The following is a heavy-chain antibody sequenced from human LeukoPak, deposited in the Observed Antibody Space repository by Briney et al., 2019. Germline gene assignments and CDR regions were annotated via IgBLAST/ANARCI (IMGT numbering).Heavy chain of an antibody. D-gene: IGHD1-26*01. CDR3: ASVIVGATRGDY. V-gene: IGHV3-21*01. CDR1: GFTFSSYS. CDR2: ISSSSSYI. Sequence: PGGSLRLSCAASGFTFSSYSMNWVRQAPGKGLEWVSSISSSSSYIYYADSVKGRFTISRDNAKNSLYLQMNSLRAEDTAVYYCASVIVGATRGDYWGQGTRSPSPQ. J-gene: IGHJ4*02.